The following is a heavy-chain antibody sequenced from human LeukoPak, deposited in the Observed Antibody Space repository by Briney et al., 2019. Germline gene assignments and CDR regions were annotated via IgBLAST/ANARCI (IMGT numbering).Heavy chain of an antibody. CDR3: ARGFYGDSSYYYYYMDV. Sequence: PGGSLRLSCAASGFTFSSYDMHWVRHATGKGLEWVSAIGTAGDTYYPGSMKGRFTISRENAKNSLYLQMNSLRAGDMAVYYCARGFYGDSSYYYYYMDVWGKGTTVTVSS. J-gene: IGHJ6*03. D-gene: IGHD3-22*01. CDR1: GFTFSSYD. V-gene: IGHV3-13*01. CDR2: IGTAGDT.